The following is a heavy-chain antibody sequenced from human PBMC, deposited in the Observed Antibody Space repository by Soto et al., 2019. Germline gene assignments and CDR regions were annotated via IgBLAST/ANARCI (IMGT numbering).Heavy chain of an antibody. Sequence: GGSLRLSCAASGFTFSSYSMNWVRQSPGKGLEWVSYISSSSSTIYYAGSVKGRFTISRNNSKNTLYLQMNSLRAEDTAVYYCARDGPRRCSGGSCYRTTIDSYFDYWGQGTLVTVSS. V-gene: IGHV3-48*01. J-gene: IGHJ4*02. CDR2: ISSSSSTI. CDR3: ARDGPRRCSGGSCYRTTIDSYFDY. CDR1: GFTFSSYS. D-gene: IGHD2-15*01.